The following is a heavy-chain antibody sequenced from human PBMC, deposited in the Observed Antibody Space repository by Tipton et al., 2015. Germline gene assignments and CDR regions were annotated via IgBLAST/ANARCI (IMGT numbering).Heavy chain of an antibody. J-gene: IGHJ4*02. CDR2: IYYSGST. Sequence: TLSLTCTVSGGSMNYFYWSWIRQPPGKGLEWIGYIYYSGSTNFNPSLKSRVTISVDTSKNQFFLNLSSVTAADTAVYYCARIRGRYVMDYWGQGTPVTVSS. CDR1: GGSMNYFY. D-gene: IGHD3-16*01. V-gene: IGHV4-59*12. CDR3: ARIRGRYVMDY.